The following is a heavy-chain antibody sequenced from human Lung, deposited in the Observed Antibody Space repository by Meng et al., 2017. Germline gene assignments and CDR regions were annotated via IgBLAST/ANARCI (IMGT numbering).Heavy chain of an antibody. D-gene: IGHD6-25*01. Sequence: QVRLVQSGAEVKKPGASVKVSCKPSGHNFPDYYIPWVRRAPGQGLEWTGRINPKSGDTHYAQKFQARVTMTGDTSISTAYMELSGLRSDDTAMYYCARDEDISAAGKLFGDYWGQGTLVTVSS. V-gene: IGHV1-2*06. CDR2: INPKSGDT. CDR1: GHNFPDYY. CDR3: ARDEDISAAGKLFGDY. J-gene: IGHJ4*02.